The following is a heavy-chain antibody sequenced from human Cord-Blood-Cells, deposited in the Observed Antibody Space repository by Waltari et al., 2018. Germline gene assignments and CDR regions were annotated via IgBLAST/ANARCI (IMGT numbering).Heavy chain of an antibody. J-gene: IGHJ4*02. CDR1: GYTFTGYY. V-gene: IGHV1-2*06. CDR2: LNPNSGGT. D-gene: IGHD7-27*01. CDR3: ARPLELGTEGDY. Sequence: QVQLVQSGAEVKKPGASVKVSCKASGYTFTGYYMHWVRQAPGQGLEWMGRLNPNSGGTNYAQKFQGRVTMTRDTSISTAYMELRRLRSDDTAVYYCARPLELGTEGDYWGQGTLVTVSS.